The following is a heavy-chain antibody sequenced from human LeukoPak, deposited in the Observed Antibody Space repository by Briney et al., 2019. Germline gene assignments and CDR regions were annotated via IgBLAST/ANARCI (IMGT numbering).Heavy chain of an antibody. CDR2: IYYDGSNQ. Sequence: GGSLRLSCAASGFTFRNYGMHWVRQAPGKGLEWVAVIYYDGSNQFCADSVKGRFTVSRDNYKNMFYVEMNSLRAEDTAVYYCAKEYCSNSVCHSLDYWGQGTLVTVSS. J-gene: IGHJ4*02. CDR3: AKEYCSNSVCHSLDY. V-gene: IGHV3-30*02. CDR1: GFTFRNYG. D-gene: IGHD2-8*01.